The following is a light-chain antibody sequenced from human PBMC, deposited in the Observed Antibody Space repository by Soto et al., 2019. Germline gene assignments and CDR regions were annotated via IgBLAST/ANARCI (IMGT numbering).Light chain of an antibody. J-gene: IGKJ1*01. Sequence: DIQMTQSPSSLSASVGDRVTITCRASQGISTYLNWYQQKPGKAPKLLIYAASSLQSGVPSRFSGSESEPDFTLTISSLQPEDFANYSCQQSYSTTWTFGQVTKVDIK. V-gene: IGKV1-39*01. CDR1: QGISTY. CDR3: QQSYSTTWT. CDR2: AAS.